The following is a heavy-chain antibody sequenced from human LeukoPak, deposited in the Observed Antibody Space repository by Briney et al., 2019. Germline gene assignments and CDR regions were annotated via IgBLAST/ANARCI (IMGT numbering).Heavy chain of an antibody. D-gene: IGHD2-21*01. CDR1: GYSFTSYW. J-gene: IGHJ6*03. CDR2: IYPGDSDT. Sequence: GESLKTSCKGSGYSFTSYWIGWVRQMPGKGLEWMGIIYPGDSDTRYSPSFQGQVTISADKSISTAYLQWSSLKASDTAMYYCARLWSLGYYYYYMDVWGKGTTVTVSS. CDR3: ARLWSLGYYYYYMDV. V-gene: IGHV5-51*01.